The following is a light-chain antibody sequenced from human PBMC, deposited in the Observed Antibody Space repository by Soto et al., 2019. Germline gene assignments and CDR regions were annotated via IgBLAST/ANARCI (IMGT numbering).Light chain of an antibody. Sequence: DIQMTQSPSTLSASVGDRVTITCRASQSISTWLAWYQQKPGKAPKLLIYKASGLESGVPSRFSGSGSGTAFTLTISSLQPDDFATYYCQQYDSYSPLTFGGGTTVEIK. CDR2: KAS. CDR3: QQYDSYSPLT. CDR1: QSISTW. V-gene: IGKV1-5*03. J-gene: IGKJ4*01.